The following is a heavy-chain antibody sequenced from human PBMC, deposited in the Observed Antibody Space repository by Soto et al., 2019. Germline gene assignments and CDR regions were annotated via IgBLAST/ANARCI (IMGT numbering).Heavy chain of an antibody. V-gene: IGHV4-59*08. D-gene: IGHD3-9*01. CDR3: ARLNDILTGYYDVDY. CDR1: GGSISSYY. CDR2: IYYSGST. J-gene: IGHJ4*02. Sequence: QVQLQEWGPGLVKPSETLSLTCTVSGGSISSYYWSWIRQPPGKGLEWIGYIYYSGSTNYNPSLTCRVTISVNTSKNQFSLKLSSVTAADTAVYYCARLNDILTGYYDVDYWGQGTLVTVSS.